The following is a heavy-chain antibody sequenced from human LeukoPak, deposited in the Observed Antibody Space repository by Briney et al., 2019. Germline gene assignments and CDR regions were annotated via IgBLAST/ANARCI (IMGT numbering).Heavy chain of an antibody. CDR1: GGTFNSYA. D-gene: IGHD1-1*01. J-gene: IGHJ4*02. Sequence: SVNVSCKASGGTFNSYAISWVRQAPGQGLEWMGGIIPIFGTANYAQKFQGRVTITTDESTSTAYMELSSLRSEDTAVYYCARGAWNALPYYFDYWGQGTLVTVSS. CDR2: IIPIFGTA. V-gene: IGHV1-69*05. CDR3: ARGAWNALPYYFDY.